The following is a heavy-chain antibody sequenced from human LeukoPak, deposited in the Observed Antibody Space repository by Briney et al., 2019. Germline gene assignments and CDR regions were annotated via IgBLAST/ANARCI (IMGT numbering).Heavy chain of an antibody. D-gene: IGHD5-18*01. CDR3: ARRLLGYSYGYDGISWFDP. J-gene: IGHJ5*02. CDR1: GYSFTRYW. V-gene: IGHV5-51*01. CDR2: IYPGESDT. Sequence: GESLKISCKGSGYSFTRYWIGWVRQMPGKGLEWMGIIYPGESDTRYSPSFQGQVTISADKSISTAYLQWSSLKASDTAMYYCARRLLGYSYGYDGISWFDPWGQGTLVTVSS.